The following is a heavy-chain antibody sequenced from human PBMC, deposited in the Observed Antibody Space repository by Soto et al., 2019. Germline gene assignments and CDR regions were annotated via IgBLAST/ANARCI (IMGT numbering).Heavy chain of an antibody. D-gene: IGHD5-12*01. CDR1: GGSISSGGYY. CDR3: AGGTDGKKVAY. V-gene: IGHV4-31*03. J-gene: IGHJ4*02. CDR2: IYYSGST. Sequence: SETLSLSCTVSGGSISSGGYYWSWIRQHPGKGLEWIGYIYYSGSTYYNPSLKSRVTISVDTSKNQFSLKLSSVTAADTAVYYCAGGTDGKKVAYWGQGTLVTVSS.